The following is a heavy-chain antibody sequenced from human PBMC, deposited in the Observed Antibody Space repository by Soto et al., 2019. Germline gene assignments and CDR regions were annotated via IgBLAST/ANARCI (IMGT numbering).Heavy chain of an antibody. Sequence: GGSLRLSCVVPGFTSPISWMTWVCQAPGKGLEWVANIKEDGSESHYVDSVKGRFTISRDNADNSLYLQMNSLRAEDTAVYYCAKDFYSSSPSYFDYWGQGTLVTVSS. CDR2: IKEDGSES. CDR1: GFTSPISW. V-gene: IGHV3-7*03. J-gene: IGHJ4*02. D-gene: IGHD6-6*01. CDR3: AKDFYSSSPSYFDY.